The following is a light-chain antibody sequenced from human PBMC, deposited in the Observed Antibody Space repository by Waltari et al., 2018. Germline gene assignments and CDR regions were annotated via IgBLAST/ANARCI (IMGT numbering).Light chain of an antibody. CDR2: WAS. CDR3: QQYYTVSRT. V-gene: IGKV4-1*01. CDR1: ETILFNSKNKNY. J-gene: IGKJ1*01. Sequence: DIVMTQSPDSLAVPLGERATINCKSSETILFNSKNKNYLAWYQQKAGQPPKLLVYWASTRESGVPDRFSGSGSGTDFTLTISSLQAEDVAVYYCQQYYTVSRTFGQGTRVEIK.